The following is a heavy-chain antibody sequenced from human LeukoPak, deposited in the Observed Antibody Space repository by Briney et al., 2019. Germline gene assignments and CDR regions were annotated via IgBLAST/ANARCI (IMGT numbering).Heavy chain of an antibody. D-gene: IGHD6-13*01. CDR1: GYSFTNYW. CDR2: LYPGDSDT. V-gene: IGHV5-51*01. CDR3: AKGRQQLASLTWFDP. J-gene: IGHJ5*02. Sequence: GESLKISCKASGYSFTNYWIAWVRQMPGKGLEWMGILYPGDSDTRYSPSFQGQVTISANKSINTSYLQWSSLKASDTAIYYCAKGRQQLASLTWFDPWGQGTLVTVSS.